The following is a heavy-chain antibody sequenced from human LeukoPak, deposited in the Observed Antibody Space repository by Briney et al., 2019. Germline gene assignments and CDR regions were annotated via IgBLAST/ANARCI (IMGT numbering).Heavy chain of an antibody. V-gene: IGHV1-69*02. CDR1: GGTFSSYT. CDR3: ARSPRYCSSTSCYWFDY. CDR2: IIPILRIA. D-gene: IGHD2-2*01. J-gene: IGHJ5*01. Sequence: ASVKVSCKASGGTFSSYTISWVRQAPGQGLEWMGRIIPILRIANYAQKFQGRVTITADQSTSTAYMELSSLRAEDTAVYYCARSPRYCSSTSCYWFDYWGQGTLVTVSS.